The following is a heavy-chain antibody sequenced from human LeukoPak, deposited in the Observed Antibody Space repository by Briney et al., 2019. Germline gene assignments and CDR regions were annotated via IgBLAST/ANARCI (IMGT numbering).Heavy chain of an antibody. V-gene: IGHV4-38-2*02. J-gene: IGHJ2*01. Sequence: SETLSLTCTVSGYSISSGYYWGWIRQPPGKGLEWIGSIYHSGSTYYNPSLKSRVTISVDTSKNQFSLKLSSVTAADTAVYYCARPNIPRVITFGGVIAHWYFDLWGRGTLVTVSS. D-gene: IGHD3-16*02. CDR1: GYSISSGYY. CDR3: ARPNIPRVITFGGVIAHWYFDL. CDR2: IYHSGST.